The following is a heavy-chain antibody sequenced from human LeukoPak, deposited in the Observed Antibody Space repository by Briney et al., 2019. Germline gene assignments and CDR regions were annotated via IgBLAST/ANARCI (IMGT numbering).Heavy chain of an antibody. Sequence: SETLSLTCTVSGGSISSGDYYWSWIRQPPGKGLEWIGYIYYSGSTYYNPSLKSRVTISVDTSKNQFSLNVTSMTAADTAVYYCARDRGYSFGYFDYWGQGALVTVSS. D-gene: IGHD5-12*01. V-gene: IGHV4-30-4*01. CDR2: IYYSGST. J-gene: IGHJ4*02. CDR1: GGSISSGDYY. CDR3: ARDRGYSFGYFDY.